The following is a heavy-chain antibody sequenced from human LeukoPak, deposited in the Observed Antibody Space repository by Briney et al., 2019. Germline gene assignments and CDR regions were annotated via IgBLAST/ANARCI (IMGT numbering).Heavy chain of an antibody. J-gene: IGHJ4*02. CDR3: AKGSRSIAVDNLCDY. D-gene: IGHD6-6*01. V-gene: IGHV3-30-3*01. CDR1: GFTFSSYA. CDR2: ISYDGSNK. Sequence: GGSLRLSCAASGFTFSSYAMHWVRQAPGKGLEWVAVISYDGSNKYYADSVKGRFTISRDNSKNTLYLQMNSLRAEDTAVYYCAKGSRSIAVDNLCDYWGQGTLVTVSS.